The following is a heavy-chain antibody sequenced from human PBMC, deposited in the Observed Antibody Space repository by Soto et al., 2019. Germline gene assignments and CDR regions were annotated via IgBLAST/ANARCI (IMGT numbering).Heavy chain of an antibody. V-gene: IGHV4-59*01. CDR1: GDSISSYF. D-gene: IGHD3-22*01. CDR3: ARTYSSSYSRYPVYYGMDV. CDR2: VYHSGST. J-gene: IGHJ6*02. Sequence: PSETLSVTCTVSGDSISSYFWSWVRQPPGKGLEWIGCVYHSGSTNYSPSLKRRVSISVDTSKNQFSMRLTSVTAADKAVYYCARTYSSSYSRYPVYYGMDVWGQGTTVTVS.